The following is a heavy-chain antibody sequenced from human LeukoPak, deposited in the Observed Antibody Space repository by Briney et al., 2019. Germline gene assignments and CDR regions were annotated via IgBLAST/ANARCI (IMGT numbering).Heavy chain of an antibody. V-gene: IGHV3-74*01. Sequence: PGGSLRLSCAASGFTFSSYWMHWVRRAPGKGLVWVSRINSDGSSTSYADSVKGRFTICRDNAKNTLYLQMNSLRAEDTAVYYCAREGSYCSSTSCYMADFDYWGQGTLVTVSS. CDR2: INSDGSST. J-gene: IGHJ4*02. CDR1: GFTFSSYW. CDR3: AREGSYCSSTSCYMADFDY. D-gene: IGHD2-2*02.